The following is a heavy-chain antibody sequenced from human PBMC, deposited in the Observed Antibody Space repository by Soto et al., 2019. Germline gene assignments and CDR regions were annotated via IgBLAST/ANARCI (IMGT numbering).Heavy chain of an antibody. CDR1: GYTFTTYA. Sequence: QVQLMQSGAEEKKPGASMKVSCKASGYTFTTYAMHWVRQAPGQRLEWMGWINAGNGNTKYSQKFQGRVTITRDTSASTAYMELSSLRSEDTAVYYCAREAIVLVPADNSYYYYGMDVWGQGTTVTVSS. CDR2: INAGNGNT. D-gene: IGHD2-2*01. J-gene: IGHJ6*02. CDR3: AREAIVLVPADNSYYYYGMDV. V-gene: IGHV1-3*05.